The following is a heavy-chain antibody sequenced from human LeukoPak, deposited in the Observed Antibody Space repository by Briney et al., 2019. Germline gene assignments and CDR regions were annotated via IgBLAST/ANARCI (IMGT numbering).Heavy chain of an antibody. J-gene: IGHJ4*02. CDR3: ARQRYYYDSSGPYFDY. CDR2: IYSGGYT. V-gene: IGHV3-53*01. Sequence: GGSLRLSCAASGFTLSSNYMSWVRQGPGKGLEWVALIYSGGYTYHADSVKGRFTISRDNSKNTLYLQMNSLRGEDTAVYYCARQRYYYDSSGPYFDYWGQGTLVTVSS. CDR1: GFTLSSNY. D-gene: IGHD3-22*01.